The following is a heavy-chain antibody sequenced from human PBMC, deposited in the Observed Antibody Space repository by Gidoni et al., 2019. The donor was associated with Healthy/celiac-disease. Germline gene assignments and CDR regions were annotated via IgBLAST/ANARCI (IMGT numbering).Heavy chain of an antibody. J-gene: IGHJ4*02. CDR1: GFTFSSYA. CDR2: LSYDGSNK. D-gene: IGHD1-26*01. V-gene: IGHV3-30-3*01. Sequence: QVQLVESGAGVVQPGRVLRPSCAATGFTFSSYAMHWVRQAPGQGLEWVAVLSYDGSNKYYADSVKGRFTISRDNSKNTLYLQMNSLRAEDTAVYYCARDGAIVVGAPYYFDYWGQGTLVTVSS. CDR3: ARDGAIVVGAPYYFDY.